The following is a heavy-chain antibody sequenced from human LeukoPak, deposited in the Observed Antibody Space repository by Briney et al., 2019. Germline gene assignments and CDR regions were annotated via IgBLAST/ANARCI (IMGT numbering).Heavy chain of an antibody. D-gene: IGHD4-17*01. CDR1: GFTFSSYS. Sequence: SGGSVRLSCAASGFTFSSYSMNWVRQAPGKGLEWVSYISSSGSTIYYADSVKGRFTISRDNAKNSLYLQMNSLRAEDTAVYYCARGPTVTGPPDYWGQGTLVTVSS. J-gene: IGHJ4*02. CDR2: ISSSGSTI. CDR3: ARGPTVTGPPDY. V-gene: IGHV3-48*04.